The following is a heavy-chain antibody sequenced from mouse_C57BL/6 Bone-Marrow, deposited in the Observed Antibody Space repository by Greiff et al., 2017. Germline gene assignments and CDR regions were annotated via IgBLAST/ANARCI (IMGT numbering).Heavy chain of an antibody. D-gene: IGHD1-1*01. V-gene: IGHV1-26*01. Sequence: VQLQQSGPELVKPGASVKISCKASGYTFTDYYMNWVKQSHGKSLEWIGDINPNNGGTSYNQKFTGKATLTVDKYSSTAYIDLRSLTSEDSAVYYCATTGSYFDYWGQGTTLTGSS. CDR2: INPNNGGT. J-gene: IGHJ2*01. CDR1: GYTFTDYY. CDR3: ATTGSYFDY.